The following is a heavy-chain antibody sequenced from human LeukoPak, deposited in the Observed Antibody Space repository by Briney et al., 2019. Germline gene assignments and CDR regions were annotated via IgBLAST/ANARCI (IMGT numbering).Heavy chain of an antibody. D-gene: IGHD3-22*01. CDR3: ATPLDYHDNSGFYQGGD. CDR2: IKEDGSKK. J-gene: IGHJ4*02. CDR1: GFTFGGHW. V-gene: IGHV3-7*03. Sequence: GGSLRLSCAASGFTFGGHWMTWVRQAPGKGLEWVANIKEDGSKKNYVDSVKGRFTISRDNAKNSLYLQMTSLRAEDTAMYYCATPLDYHDNSGFYQGGDWGQGTLVTVSS.